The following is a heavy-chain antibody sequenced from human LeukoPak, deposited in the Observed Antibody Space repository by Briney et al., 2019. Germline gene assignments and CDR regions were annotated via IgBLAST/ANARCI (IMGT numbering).Heavy chain of an antibody. V-gene: IGHV3-30*03. CDR2: ISSDGSNK. Sequence: GGSLRLSCAASGFTFNTFSSYGIHWVRQPPGKGLEWVAFISSDGSNKYYTDSVKGRFTISRDNLRHTLFPQMNSLRAEDTALYHCARNNGMDVWGQGTTVIVSS. J-gene: IGHJ6*02. CDR3: ARNNGMDV. CDR1: GFTFNTFSSYG.